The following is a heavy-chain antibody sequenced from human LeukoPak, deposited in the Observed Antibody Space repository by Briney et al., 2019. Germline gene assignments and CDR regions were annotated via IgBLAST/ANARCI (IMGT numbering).Heavy chain of an antibody. Sequence: GASLKISCKGSGYSFTSYWIGWVGQLPGKGLEWMGIIYPGDSDTSYSPSFRGQVTISADKSIKIAYLQWSSLKASDTAMYYCVRDGYNRFNYYFDYWGQGTQVTVSS. D-gene: IGHD5-24*01. CDR3: VRDGYNRFNYYFDY. CDR1: GYSFTSYW. J-gene: IGHJ4*02. V-gene: IGHV5-51*01. CDR2: IYPGDSDT.